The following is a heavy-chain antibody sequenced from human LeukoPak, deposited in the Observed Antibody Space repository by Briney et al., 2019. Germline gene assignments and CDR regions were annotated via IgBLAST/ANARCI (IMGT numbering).Heavy chain of an antibody. CDR2: IYENGGTT. D-gene: IGHD2-21*01. V-gene: IGHV3-23*01. J-gene: IGHJ4*02. CDR1: GFTFRSHA. CDR3: AKDFRIGYSAHFDY. Sequence: GGSLRLSCVGSGFTFRSHAMSWVRLAPEKGLEFVSGIYENGGTTYYADSVKGRFSISRDNSKNTLYLQMDSLRGEDTAVYYCAKDFRIGYSAHFDYWGQGALVTVSS.